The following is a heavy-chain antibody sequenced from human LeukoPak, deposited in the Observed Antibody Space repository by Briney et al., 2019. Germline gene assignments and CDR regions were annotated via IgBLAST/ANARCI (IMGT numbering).Heavy chain of an antibody. V-gene: IGHV3-23*01. Sequence: GRSLRLSCAASGFIFSNYAMSWVRQAPGKGLECVSVISGSGDTAYYADSVKGRFTISRDNSKNTLYLQVNNLRVGDTAVYYCAKHLWRDLLWFGEGYYFGHWGQGTLVTVSS. CDR3: AKHLWRDLLWFGEGYYFGH. J-gene: IGHJ4*02. D-gene: IGHD3-10*01. CDR2: ISGSGDTA. CDR1: GFIFSNYA.